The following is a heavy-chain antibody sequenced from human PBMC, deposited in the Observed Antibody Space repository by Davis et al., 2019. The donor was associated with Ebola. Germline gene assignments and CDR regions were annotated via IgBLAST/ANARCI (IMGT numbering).Heavy chain of an antibody. Sequence: AVSVKVSCKASGYTFTGYYMHWVRQAPGQGLECMGWINPNSGATNYAQKFQGRVTMTRDTSISTAYMELSRLRSDDTAVYYCARWGNVVVTAIASYFDYWGQGTLVTVSS. V-gene: IGHV1-2*02. J-gene: IGHJ4*02. CDR3: ARWGNVVVTAIASYFDY. D-gene: IGHD2-21*02. CDR1: GYTFTGYY. CDR2: INPNSGAT.